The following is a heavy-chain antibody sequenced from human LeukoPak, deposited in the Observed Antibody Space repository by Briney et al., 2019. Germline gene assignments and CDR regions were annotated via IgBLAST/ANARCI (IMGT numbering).Heavy chain of an antibody. CDR2: MNPNSGNT. CDR3: ARGIYYYYYMEV. CDR1: GYTFISFD. J-gene: IGHJ6*03. Sequence: EASVKVSCKASGYTFISFDINWVRQAPGQGLEWMGWMNPNSGNTGYAQRFQGRVTMTRNTSISTAYMELSGLRSGDTAVYYCARGIYYYYYMEVWGKGTTVTVSS. V-gene: IGHV1-8*01.